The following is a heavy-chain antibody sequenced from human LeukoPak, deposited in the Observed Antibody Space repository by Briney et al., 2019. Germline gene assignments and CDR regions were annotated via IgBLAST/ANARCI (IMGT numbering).Heavy chain of an antibody. Sequence: PGGSLRLSCAASGFTFSTYGMHWVRQAPGKGLEWVTFIQYDGSVKLYGDSVKGRFTISRDNSKNTLYLQMNSLGAEDTAVYFCAKDVVGQQWPENYWGQGTLVAVSS. J-gene: IGHJ4*02. CDR1: GFTFSTYG. CDR3: AKDVVGQQWPENY. V-gene: IGHV3-30*02. D-gene: IGHD6-19*01. CDR2: IQYDGSVK.